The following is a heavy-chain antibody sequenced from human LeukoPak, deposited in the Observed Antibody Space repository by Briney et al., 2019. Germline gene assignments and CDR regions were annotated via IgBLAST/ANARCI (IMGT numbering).Heavy chain of an antibody. D-gene: IGHD5-18*01. J-gene: IGHJ5*02. CDR3: ARESLVDTARLDP. CDR1: GFTFSSYW. Sequence: GGSLRLSCAASGFTFSSYWMSWVRQAPGKGLEWVANIKQDGSEKYYVDSVKGRFTISRDNAKNSLYLQMNSLRAEDTAVYYCARESLVDTARLDPWGQGTLVTVSS. V-gene: IGHV3-7*01. CDR2: IKQDGSEK.